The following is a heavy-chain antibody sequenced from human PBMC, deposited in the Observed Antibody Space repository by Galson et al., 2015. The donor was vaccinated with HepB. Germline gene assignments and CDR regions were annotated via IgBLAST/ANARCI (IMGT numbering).Heavy chain of an antibody. CDR2: IRYDGSNK. CDR1: GFTFSSYG. CDR3: AKVLPYSSGWYSEVGGDDY. J-gene: IGHJ4*02. Sequence: SLRLSCAASGFTFSSYGMHWVRQAPGKGREWVAFIRYDGSNKYYADSVKGRFTISRDNSKNTLYLQMNSLRAEDTAVYYCAKVLPYSSGWYSEVGGDDYWGQGTLVTVSS. D-gene: IGHD6-19*01. V-gene: IGHV3-30*02.